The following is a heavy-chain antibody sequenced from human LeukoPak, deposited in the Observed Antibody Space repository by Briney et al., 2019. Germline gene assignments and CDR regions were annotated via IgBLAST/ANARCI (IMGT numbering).Heavy chain of an antibody. D-gene: IGHD4-17*01. CDR1: GGSISGYY. CDR3: AREYGDLDY. V-gene: IGHV4-4*07. CDR2: IYSSGSA. J-gene: IGHJ4*02. Sequence: SETLSLTCTASGGSISGYYWSWVRQPAGKGLEWIGRIYSSGSANYNPSLKSRVTMSVDTSNNQFSLKLTSVSAADTAVYYCAREYGDLDYWGQGTLVTVSS.